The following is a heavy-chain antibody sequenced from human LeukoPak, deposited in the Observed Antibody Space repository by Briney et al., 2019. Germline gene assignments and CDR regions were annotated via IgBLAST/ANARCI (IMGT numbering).Heavy chain of an antibody. CDR3: AREGGIAARPMDY. V-gene: IGHV1-46*01. CDR2: ITPSGGST. J-gene: IGHJ4*02. CDR1: GYTFTSNY. Sequence: ASVTLSCNASGYTFTSNYIHWVRQAPGQGLESMGIITPSGGSTSYTQKFQGRVTITSDTSTRTVYMELSSLSSEDTAVYYCAREGGIAARPMDYWGQGTLVTVSS. D-gene: IGHD6-6*01.